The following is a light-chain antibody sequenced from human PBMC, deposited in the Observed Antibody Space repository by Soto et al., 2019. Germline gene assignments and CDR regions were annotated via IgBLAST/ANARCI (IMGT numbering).Light chain of an antibody. J-gene: IGKJ4*01. V-gene: IGKV1-33*01. CDR3: QNYSKWPLVA. Sequence: DIQMTQSPSSLSASVGDRVTITCQASQNINNYLNWYQQKPGRAPKLLIYDASNLEAGVPSRFRGSGSGTDFTFTISRLQPEDIATYYCQNYSKWPLVAFGGGTKVDIK. CDR1: QNINNY. CDR2: DAS.